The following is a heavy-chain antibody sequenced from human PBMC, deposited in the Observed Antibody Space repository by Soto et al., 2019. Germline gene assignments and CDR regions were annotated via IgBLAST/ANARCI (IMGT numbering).Heavy chain of an antibody. J-gene: IGHJ4*02. Sequence: SETLSLTCAVYGGSFSGYYWSWIRQPPGKGLEWIGEINHSGSTNYNPSLKSRVTISVDTSKNQFSLKLSSVTAADTAVYYCARRRQWLVPDYWGQGTLVTVSS. V-gene: IGHV4-34*01. CDR1: GGSFSGYY. CDR2: INHSGST. CDR3: ARRRQWLVPDY. D-gene: IGHD6-19*01.